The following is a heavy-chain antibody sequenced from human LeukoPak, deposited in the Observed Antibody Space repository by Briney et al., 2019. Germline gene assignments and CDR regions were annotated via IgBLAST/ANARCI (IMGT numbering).Heavy chain of an antibody. CDR2: INPNSGGT. J-gene: IGHJ4*02. CDR1: GYTFTGYY. V-gene: IGHV1-2*02. CDR3: ARTPFLFYDSSGYQVDY. Sequence: ASVKVSCKASGYTFTGYYMHWVQQAPGQGLEWMGWINPNSGGTNYAQKFQGRVTMTRDTSISTAYMELSRLRSDDTAVYYCARTPFLFYDSSGYQVDYWGQGTLVTVSS. D-gene: IGHD3-22*01.